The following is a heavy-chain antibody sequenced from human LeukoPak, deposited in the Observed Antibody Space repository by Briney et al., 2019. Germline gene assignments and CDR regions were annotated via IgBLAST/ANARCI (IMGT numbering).Heavy chain of an antibody. CDR3: ASETKVGAILQGAFDI. CDR2: INHGIST. CDR1: GGSFSGYY. Sequence: SETLSLTCAVYGGSFSGYYWNWIRQTPEKGLEWIGEINHGISTNYSPSLKSRVTISVDRSKNQFSLKLSSVTAADTAVYYCASETKVGAILQGAFDIWGQGTMVTVSS. D-gene: IGHD1-26*01. V-gene: IGHV4-34*01. J-gene: IGHJ3*02.